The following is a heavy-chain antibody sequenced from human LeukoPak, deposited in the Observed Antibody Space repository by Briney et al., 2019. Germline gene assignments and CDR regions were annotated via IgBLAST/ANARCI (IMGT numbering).Heavy chain of an antibody. CDR3: TTTKYSYGIFDY. CDR2: IKSKTAGGTT. J-gene: IGHJ4*02. D-gene: IGHD5-18*01. V-gene: IGHV3-15*01. CDR1: GGSISSYY. Sequence: ETLSLTCTVSGGSISSYYWSWIRQPPGKGLEWIGRIKSKTAGGTTDYAAPVKGRFTISRDDSKNTLYLQMNSLKTEDTAVYYCTTTKYSYGIFDYWGQGTLVTVSS.